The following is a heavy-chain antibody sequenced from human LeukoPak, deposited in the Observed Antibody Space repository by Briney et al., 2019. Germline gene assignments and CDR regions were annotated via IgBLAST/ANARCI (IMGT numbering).Heavy chain of an antibody. CDR2: ISGSGGST. CDR3: AREGGDYAWRTPYNWFEP. Sequence: PGGSLRVSCAASGFTFSSDAMSWVRQAPGKGLEWVSAISGSGGSTYYADSVKGRFTISRDNSKNTLYLQMNSLRAEDTAVYCCAREGGDYAWRTPYNWFEPWGQGTLVNVSS. CDR1: GFTFSSDA. J-gene: IGHJ5*02. V-gene: IGHV3-23*01. D-gene: IGHD4-17*01.